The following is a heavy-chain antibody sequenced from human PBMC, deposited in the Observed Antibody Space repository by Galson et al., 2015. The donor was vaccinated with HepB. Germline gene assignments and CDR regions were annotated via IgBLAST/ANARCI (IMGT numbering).Heavy chain of an antibody. Sequence: SLRLSCAASGFTFSSYGMHWVRQAPGKGLEWVAVISYDGSNKYYADSVKGRFTISRDNSKNTLYLQMNSLRAEDTAVYYCAKVPVYCSGGRCLNGMDVWGQGTTVTVSS. CDR1: GFTFSSYG. CDR2: ISYDGSNK. V-gene: IGHV3-30*18. CDR3: AKVPVYCSGGRCLNGMDV. D-gene: IGHD2-15*01. J-gene: IGHJ6*02.